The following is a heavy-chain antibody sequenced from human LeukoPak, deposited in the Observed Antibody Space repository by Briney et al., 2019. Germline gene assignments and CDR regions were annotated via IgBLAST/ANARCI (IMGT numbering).Heavy chain of an antibody. Sequence: SETLSLTCTVSGGSISYYYWGWIRQPPGKGLEWIGYIYHSGNTDYNPSLKSRVTMSVDTSRNQFSLRLTSVTAADTAVYYCARAGPRRDGYNVDYWGQGTLVTVSS. V-gene: IGHV4-59*01. CDR1: GGSISYYY. CDR3: ARAGPRRDGYNVDY. CDR2: IYHSGNT. D-gene: IGHD5-24*01. J-gene: IGHJ4*02.